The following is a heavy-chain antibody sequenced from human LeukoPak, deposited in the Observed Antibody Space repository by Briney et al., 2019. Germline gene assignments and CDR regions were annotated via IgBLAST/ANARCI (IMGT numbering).Heavy chain of an antibody. J-gene: IGHJ4*02. Sequence: GGSLRLSCAASGFTFSTYNMNWLRQAPGKGLEWVSYISSGSNTIFYADSVKGRFTISRDNAKTSLYLQMNSLRAEDTAVYYCARATPSGSYWFDYWGQGTLVTVSS. D-gene: IGHD3-10*01. CDR1: GFTFSTYN. CDR3: ARATPSGSYWFDY. V-gene: IGHV3-48*01. CDR2: ISSGSNTI.